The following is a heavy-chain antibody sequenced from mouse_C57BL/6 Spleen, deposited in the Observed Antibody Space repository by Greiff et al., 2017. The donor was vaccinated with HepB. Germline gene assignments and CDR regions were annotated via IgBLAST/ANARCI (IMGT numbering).Heavy chain of an antibody. CDR3: ARRRVEGYYFDY. J-gene: IGHJ2*01. Sequence: EVQGVESGGGLVKPGGSLKLSCAASGFTFSDYGMHWVRQAPEKGLEWVAYISSGSSTIYYADTVKGRFTISRDNAKNTLCLQMTRLRSEDTAMYYCARRRVEGYYFDYWGQGTTLTVSS. V-gene: IGHV5-17*01. D-gene: IGHD3-3*01. CDR2: ISSGSSTI. CDR1: GFTFSDYG.